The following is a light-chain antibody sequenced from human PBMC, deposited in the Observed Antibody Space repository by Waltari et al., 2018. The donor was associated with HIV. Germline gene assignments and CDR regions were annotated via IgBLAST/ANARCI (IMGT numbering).Light chain of an antibody. V-gene: IGLV3-25*03. Sequence: SSDLTQSPSLSVSPGQTAKITCSGDVLAKQFAFWYHRKPGQAPLLLIYKDTEGPSKIPERFSASTSGTTVTLTISGVRAEDEAEYFCQSADTSGTSVLFGGGTTLTVL. J-gene: IGLJ2*01. CDR2: KDT. CDR1: VLAKQF. CDR3: QSADTSGTSVL.